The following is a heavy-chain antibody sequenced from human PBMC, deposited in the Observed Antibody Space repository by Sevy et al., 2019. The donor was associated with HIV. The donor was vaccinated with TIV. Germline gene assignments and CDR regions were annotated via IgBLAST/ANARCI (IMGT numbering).Heavy chain of an antibody. CDR3: ASREYSSGPFDY. Sequence: GGSLRLSCAASGFTFSSYAMHWVRQAPGKGLEWVAVISYDGSKKYYADSVKGRFTISRDNSKNTLYLHMNSLRAEDTAVYYCASREYSSGPFDYWGQGTLVTVSS. CDR2: ISYDGSKK. CDR1: GFTFSSYA. V-gene: IGHV3-30-3*01. J-gene: IGHJ4*02. D-gene: IGHD6-19*01.